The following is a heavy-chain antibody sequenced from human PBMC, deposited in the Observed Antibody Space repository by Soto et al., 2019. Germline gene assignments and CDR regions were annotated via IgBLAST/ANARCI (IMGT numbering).Heavy chain of an antibody. CDR1: GFTFSSYS. Sequence: GGSLSLSCAASGFTFSSYSRHWVRQAPGKGLEWISSISSSSSYIYYADSVKGRFTTSRYNAKNSLYLQMNSLRAEDTAVYYCARESLGYCSTTNCYKVDYWGQGTLVTVSS. V-gene: IGHV3-21*01. J-gene: IGHJ4*02. CDR2: ISSSSSYI. D-gene: IGHD2-2*02. CDR3: ARESLGYCSTTNCYKVDY.